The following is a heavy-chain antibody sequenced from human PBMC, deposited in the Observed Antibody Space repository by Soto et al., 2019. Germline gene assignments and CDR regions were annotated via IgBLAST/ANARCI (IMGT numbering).Heavy chain of an antibody. CDR2: IYYSGST. V-gene: IGHV4-59*01. D-gene: IGHD3-3*01. CDR3: ARDRGVTIFGVVSPDGMDV. Sequence: SETLSLTCTVSGGSISSYYWSWIRQPPGKGLEWIGYIYYSGSTNYNPSLKSRVTISVDTSKNQFSLKLSSVTAADTAVYYCARDRGVTIFGVVSPDGMDVWGQGTTVTV. J-gene: IGHJ6*02. CDR1: GGSISSYY.